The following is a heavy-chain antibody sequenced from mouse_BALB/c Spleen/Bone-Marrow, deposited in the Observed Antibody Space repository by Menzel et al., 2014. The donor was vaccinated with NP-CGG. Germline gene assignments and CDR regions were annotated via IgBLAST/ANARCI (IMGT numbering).Heavy chain of an antibody. CDR1: GFDFSRYW. CDR3: ARQGYYGYSDY. D-gene: IGHD1-1*01. V-gene: IGHV4-1*02. J-gene: IGHJ2*01. CDR2: INPDSSTI. Sequence: EVQVVESGSGLVQPGGSLKLSCAASGFDFSRYWMSWVRQAPGKGLEWIGEINPDSSTINYTPSLKDKFIISRDNAKNTLYLQMSNVRSEDTALYYCARQGYYGYSDYWGQGTTLTVSS.